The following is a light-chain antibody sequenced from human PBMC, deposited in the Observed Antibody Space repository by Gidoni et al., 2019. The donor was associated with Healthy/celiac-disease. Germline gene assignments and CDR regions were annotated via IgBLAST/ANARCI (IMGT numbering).Light chain of an antibody. CDR3: QQRSNWPPIT. Sequence: ELVLTQSPPTLPLSPGERATLACRASQSVSSYLAWYQQKPGQAPRLLIYAASNRATGIPARFSGSGSGTDFTLTISSLEPEDFAVYYCQQRSNWPPITFGQGTRLEIK. CDR2: AAS. J-gene: IGKJ5*01. CDR1: QSVSSY. V-gene: IGKV3-11*01.